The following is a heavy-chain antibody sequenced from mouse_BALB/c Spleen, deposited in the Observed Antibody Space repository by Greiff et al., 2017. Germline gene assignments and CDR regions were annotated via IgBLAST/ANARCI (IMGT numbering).Heavy chain of an antibody. D-gene: IGHD1-1*01. J-gene: IGHJ3*01. V-gene: IGHV5-6-2*01. CDR1: GFTFSSYY. CDR3: ARHTGTTAWFAY. Sequence: EVMLVESGGGLVKLGGSLKLSCAASGFTFSSYYMSWVRQTPEKRLELVAAINSNGGSTYYPDTVKGRFTISRDNAKNTLYLQMSSLKSEDTALYYCARHTGTTAWFAYWGQGTLVTVSA. CDR2: INSNGGST.